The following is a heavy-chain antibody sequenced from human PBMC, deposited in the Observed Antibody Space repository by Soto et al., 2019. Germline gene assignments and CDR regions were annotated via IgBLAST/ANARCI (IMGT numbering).Heavy chain of an antibody. D-gene: IGHD2-15*01. CDR1: GYTFTSYY. J-gene: IGHJ6*02. CDR2: INPSGGST. V-gene: IGHV1-46*01. CDR3: ARDLVVVVAATHVDYYYYGMDV. Sequence: ASVKVSCKASGYTFTSYYMHWVRQAPGQGLEWMGIINPSGGSTNYAQKFQGRVTMTTDTSTSTAYMELRSLRSDDTAVYYCARDLVVVVAATHVDYYYYGMDVWGQGTTVTVS.